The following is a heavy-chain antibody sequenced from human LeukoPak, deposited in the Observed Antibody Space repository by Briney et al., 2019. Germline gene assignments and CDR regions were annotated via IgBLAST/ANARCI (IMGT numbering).Heavy chain of an antibody. CDR3: ARDRAIGYCSGGSCPYYFDY. D-gene: IGHD2-15*01. Sequence: ASVKVPCKASGYTFTSYAMHWVRQAPGQRLEWMGWINAGNGNTKYSQKFQGRVTITRDTSASTAYMELSSLRSEDTAVYYCARDRAIGYCSGGSCPYYFDYWGQGTLVTVSS. CDR1: GYTFTSYA. J-gene: IGHJ4*02. V-gene: IGHV1-3*01. CDR2: INAGNGNT.